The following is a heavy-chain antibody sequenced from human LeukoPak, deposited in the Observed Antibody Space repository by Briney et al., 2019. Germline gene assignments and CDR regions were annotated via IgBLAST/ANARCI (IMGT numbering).Heavy chain of an antibody. V-gene: IGHV3-23*01. CDR1: GFTFSSYA. Sequence: GGPLRLSCAASGFTFSSYAMSWVRQAPGKGLEWVSAISGSGGSTYYADSVKGRFTISRDNSKNTLYLQMNGLRAEDTAVYYCAKDLSSIAAAGTPLDYWGQGTLVTVSS. J-gene: IGHJ4*02. D-gene: IGHD6-13*01. CDR3: AKDLSSIAAAGTPLDY. CDR2: ISGSGGST.